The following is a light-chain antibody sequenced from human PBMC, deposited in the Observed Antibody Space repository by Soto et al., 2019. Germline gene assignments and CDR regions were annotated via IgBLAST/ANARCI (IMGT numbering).Light chain of an antibody. J-gene: IGKJ5*01. Sequence: EIVMTQSPATLSVSPGERATLSCRASQSVSSNLAWYQQKPGQAPRLLISGASTRATGIPARFSGSGSGTEFTLTISSLQSEDSAVYYCQQYNKWPPITFGQGTRLEIK. CDR1: QSVSSN. CDR2: GAS. V-gene: IGKV3-15*01. CDR3: QQYNKWPPIT.